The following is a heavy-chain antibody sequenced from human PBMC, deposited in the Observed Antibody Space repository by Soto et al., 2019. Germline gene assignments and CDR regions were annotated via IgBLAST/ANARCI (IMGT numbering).Heavy chain of an antibody. Sequence: QAQLVESGGGVVQPGRSLRLSCAVSGFTFSDFAMHWVRQAPGKGLEWVTVISYDGGDKYYADSVKGRFTISRDNSKTTLYLQMNSLRTEDTAVYFCAKEASGNGLCDAFDIWGQGTMVTVSS. CDR3: AKEASGNGLCDAFDI. CDR1: GFTFSDFA. J-gene: IGHJ3*02. D-gene: IGHD2-15*01. V-gene: IGHV3-30*18. CDR2: ISYDGGDK.